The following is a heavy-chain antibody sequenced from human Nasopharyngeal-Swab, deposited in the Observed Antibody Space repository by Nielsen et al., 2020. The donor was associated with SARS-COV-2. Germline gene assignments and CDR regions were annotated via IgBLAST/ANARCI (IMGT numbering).Heavy chain of an antibody. J-gene: IGHJ6*03. CDR2: TYYRSKWYN. Sequence: PSETLSLTCAISGDSVSSSSAAWNWIRQSPSRGLEWLGRTYYRSKWYNDYAVSVKSRITINPGTSKNQFSLHLNSVTPEDTAVYYCARARGAYGDYYYYYYTDVWGKGTTVTVSS. CDR1: GDSVSSSSAA. CDR3: ARARGAYGDYYYYYYTDV. V-gene: IGHV6-1*01. D-gene: IGHD4-17*01.